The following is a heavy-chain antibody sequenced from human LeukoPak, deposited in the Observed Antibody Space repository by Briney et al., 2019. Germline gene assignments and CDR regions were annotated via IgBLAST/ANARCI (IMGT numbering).Heavy chain of an antibody. CDR3: ARGGITMAYYGMDV. CDR1: GGAFSGYY. D-gene: IGHD3-10*01. CDR2: INHSGTT. J-gene: IGHJ6*04. Sequence: SETLSLTCAVYGGAFSGYYWTWIRQPPGKGLEGIGEINHSGTTNYNPSLKSRVTISVHTSKNQFSLKLRSVTAADTAVYYCARGGITMAYYGMDVWGRGTPVTVSS. V-gene: IGHV4-34*01.